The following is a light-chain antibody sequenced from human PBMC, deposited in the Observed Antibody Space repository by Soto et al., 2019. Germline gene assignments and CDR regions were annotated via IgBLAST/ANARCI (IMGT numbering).Light chain of an antibody. CDR2: WAS. Sequence: DIVMTQSPDSLAVSLGERATIKCKSSQTVLYSSSNKNYLAWYQQKPGQPPKLLIYWASTRESGVPDRFSGSGSGTDFTLTISSLQADDVAVYYCQQYYSTPLTFGGGTKVEIK. CDR1: QTVLYSSSNKNY. V-gene: IGKV4-1*01. CDR3: QQYYSTPLT. J-gene: IGKJ4*01.